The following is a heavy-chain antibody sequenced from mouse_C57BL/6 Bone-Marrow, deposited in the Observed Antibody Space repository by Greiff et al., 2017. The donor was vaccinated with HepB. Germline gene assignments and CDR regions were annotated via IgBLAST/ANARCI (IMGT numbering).Heavy chain of an antibody. V-gene: IGHV5-4*03. CDR1: GFTFSSYA. Sequence: EVKLVESGGGLVKPGGSLKLSCAASGFTFSSYAMSWVRQTPEKRLEWVATISDGGSYTYYPDNVKGRFTISRDNAKNNLYLQMSHLKSEDTAMYYCAPNSYYFDYWGQGTTLTVSS. CDR2: ISDGGSYT. CDR3: APNSYYFDY. J-gene: IGHJ2*01. D-gene: IGHD4-1*01.